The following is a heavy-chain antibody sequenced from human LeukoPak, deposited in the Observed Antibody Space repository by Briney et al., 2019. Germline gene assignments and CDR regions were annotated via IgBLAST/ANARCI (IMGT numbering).Heavy chain of an antibody. CDR3: VRDRGTATVRSFDI. J-gene: IGHJ3*02. D-gene: IGHD4-17*01. V-gene: IGHV3-48*03. CDR2: ISSRGTTT. Sequence: PGGSLRLSCAASGITFSNYEMNWVRQAPGKGLEWVLYISSRGTTTHYADSVKGRFIISRDNAENSLYLQMNSLRVEDTALYHCVRDRGTATVRSFDIWGQGTMVTVSS. CDR1: GITFSNYE.